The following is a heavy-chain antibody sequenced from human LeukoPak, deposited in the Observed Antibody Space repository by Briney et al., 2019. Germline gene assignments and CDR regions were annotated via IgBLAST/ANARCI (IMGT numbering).Heavy chain of an antibody. CDR1: GFRLSDYW. D-gene: IGHD1-26*01. CDR2: IRQDGRDK. Sequence: GGSLRLSCAAPGFRLSDYWMTWVRQAPGKALEWVANIRQDGRDKYYWDSVKGRFTISRDNAKDSVYLQMNSLRAEDTAIYYCVRDTGGSGSYPDYWGQGTLVTVSS. CDR3: VRDTGGSGSYPDY. V-gene: IGHV3-7*01. J-gene: IGHJ4*02.